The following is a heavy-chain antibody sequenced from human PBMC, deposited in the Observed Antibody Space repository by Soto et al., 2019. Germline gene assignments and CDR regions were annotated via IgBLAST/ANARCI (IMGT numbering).Heavy chain of an antibody. CDR3: ARDSLPGSGWQGGRDY. Sequence: ASVKVSCKASGYTFTSYGISWVRQAPGQGLEWMGWISAYNGNTNYAQKLQGRVTMTTDTSTSTAYMELRSLRSDDTAVYYCARDSLPGSGWQGGRDYWGQGTLVTVSS. CDR1: GYTFTSYG. J-gene: IGHJ4*02. CDR2: ISAYNGNT. D-gene: IGHD6-19*01. V-gene: IGHV1-18*01.